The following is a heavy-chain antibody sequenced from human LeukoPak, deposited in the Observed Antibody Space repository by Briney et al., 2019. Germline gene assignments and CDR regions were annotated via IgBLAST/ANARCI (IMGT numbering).Heavy chain of an antibody. CDR1: GFTFSSYA. CDR2: ISGSGGST. V-gene: IGHV3-23*01. D-gene: IGHD3-10*01. Sequence: GGSLRLSCAASGFTFSSYAMSWVRQAPGKGLEWVSAISGSGGSTHYADSVKGRFTISRDNSKNTLYLQMNSLRAEDTAVYYCAKDVRFGELFDYWGQGTLVTVSS. J-gene: IGHJ4*02. CDR3: AKDVRFGELFDY.